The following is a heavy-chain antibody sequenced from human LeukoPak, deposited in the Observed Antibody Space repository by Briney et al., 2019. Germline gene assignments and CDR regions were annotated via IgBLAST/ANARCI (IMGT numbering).Heavy chain of an antibody. D-gene: IGHD1-1*01. J-gene: IGHJ4*02. CDR2: IYASGST. V-gene: IGHV4-4*07. CDR1: SGSISGSYY. Sequence: PLETLSLTCTVSSGSISGSYYWSWIRQPAGKGLEWIGRIYASGSTNYDPSLKSRVTISVDKSNNQFSLMVTSVTAADTAVYYCARGKQNAVDYWGQGILVTVSS. CDR3: ARGKQNAVDY.